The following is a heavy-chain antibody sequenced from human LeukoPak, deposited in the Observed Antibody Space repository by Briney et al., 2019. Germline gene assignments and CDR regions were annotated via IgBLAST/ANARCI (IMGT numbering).Heavy chain of an antibody. CDR3: ASLFSSGPLGGP. D-gene: IGHD3-22*01. Sequence: GASVKVSCKASGGTFSSYAISWVRQAPGQGLEWMGIINPSGGSTSYAQKFQGRVTMTRDTSTSTVYMELSSLRSEDTAVYYCASLFSSGPLGGPWGQGTLVTVSS. CDR2: INPSGGST. J-gene: IGHJ5*02. CDR1: GGTFSSYA. V-gene: IGHV1-46*01.